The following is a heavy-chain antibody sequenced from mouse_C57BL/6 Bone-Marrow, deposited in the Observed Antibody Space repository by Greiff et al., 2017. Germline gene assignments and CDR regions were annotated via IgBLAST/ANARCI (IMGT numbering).Heavy chain of an antibody. CDR2: IWRGGST. CDR3: SKNPY. CDR1: GFSLTSYG. V-gene: IGHV2-5*01. J-gene: IGHJ3*01. Sequence: VQLVESGAGLVQPSPSLSITCTVSGFSLTSYGVHWVRQSPGKGLEWLGVIWRGGSTDYNEAFMSRLSIPKDNSLSQVLFKMTSLHAGATSLYYCSKNPYWGQGTLVTVSA.